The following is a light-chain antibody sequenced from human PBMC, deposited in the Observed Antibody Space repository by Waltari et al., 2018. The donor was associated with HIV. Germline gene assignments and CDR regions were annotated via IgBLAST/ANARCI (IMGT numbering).Light chain of an antibody. Sequence: QSVLTQPPSVSGAPGQWVTLSCTGGNSNIGTHEVHWYQHLPGTAPQLLIYNTNNRPSGVPDRFSGSKSGTSAALAITGLQAEDEADYYCQSSDSTLSGSVFGGGTKLTVL. V-gene: IGLV1-40*01. J-gene: IGLJ2*01. CDR3: QSSDSTLSGSV. CDR2: NTN. CDR1: NSNIGTHE.